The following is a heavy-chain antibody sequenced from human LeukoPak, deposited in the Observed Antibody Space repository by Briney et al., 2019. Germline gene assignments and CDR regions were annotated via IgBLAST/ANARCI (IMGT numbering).Heavy chain of an antibody. CDR2: IYHSGSI. CDR1: GGSITTDNW. V-gene: IGHV4-4*02. D-gene: IGHD3-10*01. Sequence: PSETLSLTCAVSGGSITTDNWWGWVRRPPGKGLEWIGEIYHSGSINYNPSLKSRITMSVDKSKNQFSLKLSSVTAADTAVYYCARGYGSRWFDPWGQGTLVTVSS. J-gene: IGHJ5*02. CDR3: ARGYGSRWFDP.